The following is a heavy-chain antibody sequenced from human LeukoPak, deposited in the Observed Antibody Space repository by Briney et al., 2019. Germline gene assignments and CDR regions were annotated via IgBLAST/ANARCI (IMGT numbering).Heavy chain of an antibody. CDR2: IYYSGST. J-gene: IGHJ3*02. Sequence: SETLSLTCTVSGGSISSYYWSWIRQPPGKGLEWIGYIYYSGSTNYNPSLKSRVAISVDTSKNQFSLKLSSVTAVDTAVYYCASRDDAFDIWGQGTMVTVSS. CDR3: ASRDDAFDI. CDR1: GGSISSYY. V-gene: IGHV4-59*01.